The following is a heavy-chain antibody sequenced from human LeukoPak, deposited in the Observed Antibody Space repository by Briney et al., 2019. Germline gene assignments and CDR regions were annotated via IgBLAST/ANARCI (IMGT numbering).Heavy chain of an antibody. CDR2: IYHSGST. CDR1: GYSISSGYY. Sequence: PSETLSLTCAVSGYSISSGYYWGWIRQPPGKGREWIGSIYHSGSTYYNPSLKSRVTISVDTSKNQFSLKLSSVTAADTAVYYCARLLFGVVDYWGQGTLVTVSS. CDR3: ARLLFGVVDY. V-gene: IGHV4-38-2*01. D-gene: IGHD3-3*01. J-gene: IGHJ4*02.